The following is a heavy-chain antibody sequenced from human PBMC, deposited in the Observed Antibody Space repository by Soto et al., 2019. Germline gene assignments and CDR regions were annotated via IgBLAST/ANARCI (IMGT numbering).Heavy chain of an antibody. CDR3: ASSDRPPILTGGLDAFDI. Sequence: GGSLRLSCAASGFTVSSDYMSWVGQAPGKGLEWVSVIYTGGSTYYADSVKGRFTFSRDNSKNTLYLQMNSLRAEDTAVYYCASSDRPPILTGGLDAFDIWGQGTMVTVSS. CDR1: GFTVSSDY. J-gene: IGHJ3*02. CDR2: IYTGGST. V-gene: IGHV3-53*01. D-gene: IGHD3-9*01.